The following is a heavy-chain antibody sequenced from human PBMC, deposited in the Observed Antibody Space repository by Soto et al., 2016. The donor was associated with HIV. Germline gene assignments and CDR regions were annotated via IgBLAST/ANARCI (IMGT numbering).Heavy chain of an antibody. J-gene: IGHJ4*02. CDR3: ARDPPDYDILTGRL. V-gene: IGHV1-2*02. Sequence: QVQLVQSGAEMKKPGASVKVSCKASGYTFTAYNMHWVRQVPGQGLEWLGWINPKSGGTNYAQKFQGRVTMTRDTSISTAYMELSRLRSDDTAVYYCARDPPDYDILTGRLWGQGTLVTVSS. CDR1: GYTFTAYN. D-gene: IGHD3-9*01. CDR2: INPKSGGT.